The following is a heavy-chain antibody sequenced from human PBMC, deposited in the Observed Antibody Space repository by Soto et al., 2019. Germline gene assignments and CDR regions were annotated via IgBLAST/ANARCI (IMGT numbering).Heavy chain of an antibody. Sequence: PGGSLRLSCAASGFTFSSYGMHWVRQAPGKGLEWVAVISYDGSNKYYADSVKGRFTISRDNSKNTLYLQMNSLRAEDTAVYYCAKDPKLGYCSSTSCHPDYYYGMAVWGQGTTVTVSS. V-gene: IGHV3-30*18. CDR1: GFTFSSYG. D-gene: IGHD2-2*01. CDR2: ISYDGSNK. CDR3: AKDPKLGYCSSTSCHPDYYYGMAV. J-gene: IGHJ6*02.